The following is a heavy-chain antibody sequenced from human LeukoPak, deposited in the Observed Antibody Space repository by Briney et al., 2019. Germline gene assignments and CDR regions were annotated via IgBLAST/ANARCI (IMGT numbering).Heavy chain of an antibody. Sequence: GGSLRLSCAASGFTFSSYAMSWVRQAPGKGLEWVSGISGSDGSTNYADSVKGRFTISRENSKNTLYLQMNSLRAEDTAVYYCAKEGYFDWPPHFDYWGQGTLVTVSS. CDR3: AKEGYFDWPPHFDY. J-gene: IGHJ4*02. D-gene: IGHD3-9*01. CDR2: ISGSDGST. CDR1: GFTFSSYA. V-gene: IGHV3-23*01.